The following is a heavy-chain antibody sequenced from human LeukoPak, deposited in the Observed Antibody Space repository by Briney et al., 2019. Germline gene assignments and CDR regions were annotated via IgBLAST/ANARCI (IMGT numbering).Heavy chain of an antibody. J-gene: IGHJ4*02. D-gene: IGHD2-2*01. CDR2: INSDGSTT. V-gene: IGHV3-74*01. Sequence: GGSLRLSCAASGFTFSIYWMYWVRQAPGKGLVWVSRINSDGSTTSYADSVKGRFTISSDNAKNTLYLQMNSLRAEDTAEYYCTKDDDSTSYYFDYWGQGTLVTVSS. CDR1: GFTFSIYW. CDR3: TKDDDSTSYYFDY.